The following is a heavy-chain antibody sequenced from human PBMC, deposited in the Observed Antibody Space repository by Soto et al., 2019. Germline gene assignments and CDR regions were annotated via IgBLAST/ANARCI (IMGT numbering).Heavy chain of an antibody. V-gene: IGHV3-33*01. J-gene: IGHJ1*01. D-gene: IGHD3-3*02. CDR3: ARDFSIEGKFIRYFQH. CDR1: GFTFSSCG. Sequence: QVQLVESGGGVVQPGRSLRLSCVASGFTFSSCGMHWVRQAPGKGLEWVAVIWYDGSNKYYADSVKGRFTISRDNSKNXLYLQINSLRAEDTAVYYCARDFSIEGKFIRYFQHWGQGTLVTVSS. CDR2: IWYDGSNK.